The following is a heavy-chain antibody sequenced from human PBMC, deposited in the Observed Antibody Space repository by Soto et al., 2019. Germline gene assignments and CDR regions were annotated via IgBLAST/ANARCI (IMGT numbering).Heavy chain of an antibody. D-gene: IGHD6-6*01. J-gene: IGHJ6*02. Sequence: QVHLVQSGAEVKKPGSSVKVSCEASGGSFYNYAVTWVRQAPGQGLEWVGSIIPIFDKPNFAQKFQGRLTITADKSTSIAYMELNSLTSGDTAVYYCARRTGLAARLASPGYYGLDVWGQGTTVIVSS. CDR3: ARRTGLAARLASPGYYGLDV. CDR2: IIPIFDKP. CDR1: GGSFYNYA. V-gene: IGHV1-69*06.